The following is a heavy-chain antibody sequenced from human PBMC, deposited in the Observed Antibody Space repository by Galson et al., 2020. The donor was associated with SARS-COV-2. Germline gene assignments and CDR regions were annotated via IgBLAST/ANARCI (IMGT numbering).Heavy chain of an antibody. D-gene: IGHD1-7*01. Sequence: SGPTLVKPTQTLTLTCTFSGFSLSTSGMCVSWIRQPPGKALEWLARIDWDDDKYYSTSLKTRLTISKDTSKNQVVLTMTNMDPVDTATYYCARMEYNWNYGGWFDPWGQGTLVTVSS. CDR3: ARMEYNWNYGGWFDP. CDR2: IDWDDDK. V-gene: IGHV2-70*11. J-gene: IGHJ5*02. CDR1: GFSLSTSGMC.